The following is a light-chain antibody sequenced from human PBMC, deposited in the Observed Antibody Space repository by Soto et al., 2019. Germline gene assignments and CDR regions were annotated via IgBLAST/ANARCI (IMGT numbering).Light chain of an antibody. CDR3: QQRSNWPT. CDR2: DAS. V-gene: IGKV3-11*01. J-gene: IGKJ1*01. Sequence: PGERATLSCRASQSVSSYLAWYQQKPGQAPRLLIYDASNRATGIPARFSGSGSGTDFTLTISSLEPEDFAVYYCQQRSNWPTFGQGTKVDIK. CDR1: QSVSSY.